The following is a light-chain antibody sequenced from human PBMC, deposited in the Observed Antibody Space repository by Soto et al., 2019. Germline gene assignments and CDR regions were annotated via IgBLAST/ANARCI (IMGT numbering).Light chain of an antibody. Sequence: QPVLTQPPSVSEAPGQRVTISCTGSSSNIGAGYEAHWYQQVPGTAPKLLIYENNNRPSGVPDRFSGSKSGTSASLAITGLQAEDEAEYYCQSYDSSLSGYVFGTGTKFTVL. V-gene: IGLV1-40*01. J-gene: IGLJ1*01. CDR1: SSNIGAGYE. CDR3: QSYDSSLSGYV. CDR2: ENN.